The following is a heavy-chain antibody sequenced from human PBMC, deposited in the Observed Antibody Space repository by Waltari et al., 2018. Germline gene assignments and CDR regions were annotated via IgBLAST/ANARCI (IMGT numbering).Heavy chain of an antibody. J-gene: IGHJ4*02. V-gene: IGHV3-53*01. CDR3: ARGGLQNTIFGVVIIDPRLYHFDY. D-gene: IGHD3-3*01. CDR1: GFTVSSNY. CDR2: IYSGGST. Sequence: EVQLVESGGGLIPPGGSLRLSCAASGFTVSSNYMSWVRQAPGKGLVWVSVIYSGGSTYYADSVKGRFTISRDNSKNTLYLQMNSLRAEDTAVYYCARGGLQNTIFGVVIIDPRLYHFDYWGQGTLVTVSS.